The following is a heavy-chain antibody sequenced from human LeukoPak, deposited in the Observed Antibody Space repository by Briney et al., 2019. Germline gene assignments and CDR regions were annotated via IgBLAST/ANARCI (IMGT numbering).Heavy chain of an antibody. Sequence: SGTPSLTCAVSGFSISSGYYWGWVRPPPGKGVGWVGGIFHSGSTYYNPSLKSRVTISVDTSKNQFSLKLSSVTAADTVVYYCARRYCSSTSCRQYYYYYYYMDVWGKGTTVTVSS. D-gene: IGHD2-2*01. V-gene: IGHV4-38-2*01. CDR1: GFSISSGYY. CDR2: IFHSGST. J-gene: IGHJ6*03. CDR3: ARRYCSSTSCRQYYYYYYYMDV.